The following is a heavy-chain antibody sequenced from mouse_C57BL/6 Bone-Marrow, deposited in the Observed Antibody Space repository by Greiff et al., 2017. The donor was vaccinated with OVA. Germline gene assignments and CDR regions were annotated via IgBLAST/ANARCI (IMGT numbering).Heavy chain of an antibody. J-gene: IGHJ1*03. V-gene: IGHV2-9-1*01. CDR1: GFSLTSYA. CDR2: IWTGGGT. D-gene: IGHD4-1*02. CDR3: SRNLQLGQGYFDV. Sequence: VQLQASGPGLVAPSQSLSITCTVSGFSLTSYAISWVRQPPGKGLEWLGVIWTGGGTNYNSALKSRLSISKDNSKSQVFLKMNNLQTDDTARYYCSRNLQLGQGYFDVWGTGTTVTVSS.